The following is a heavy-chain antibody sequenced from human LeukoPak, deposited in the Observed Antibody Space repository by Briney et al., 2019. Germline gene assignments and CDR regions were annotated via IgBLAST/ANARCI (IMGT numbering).Heavy chain of an antibody. CDR1: GFTFSSQW. D-gene: IGHD3-10*02. J-gene: IGHJ6*04. CDR2: INSDGSRT. CDR3: AELGITMIGGV. Sequence: PGGSLRLSCAASGFTFSSQWMHWVRQAPGKGLVWVSRINSDGSRTNYADSVKGRFTISRDNAKNSLYLQMNSLRAEDTAVYYCAELGITMIGGVWGKGTTVTISS. V-gene: IGHV3-74*01.